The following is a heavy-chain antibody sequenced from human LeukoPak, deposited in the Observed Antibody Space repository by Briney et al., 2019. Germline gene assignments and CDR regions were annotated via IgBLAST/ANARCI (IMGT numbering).Heavy chain of an antibody. D-gene: IGHD4-17*01. CDR1: GFPFRSYA. J-gene: IGHJ4*02. Sequence: GGSLSLSCAAPGFPFRSYAMHWVRQAPGKGLEWVAVISYDGSNKYYADSVKGRFTISRDNSKNTLYLQMNSLRAEDTAVYYCARVEDYAYDYWGQGTLVTVSS. CDR2: ISYDGSNK. V-gene: IGHV3-30-3*01. CDR3: ARVEDYAYDY.